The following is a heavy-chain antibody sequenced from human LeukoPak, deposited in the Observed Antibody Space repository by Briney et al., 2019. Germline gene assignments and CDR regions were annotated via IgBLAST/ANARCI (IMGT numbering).Heavy chain of an antibody. CDR3: ARDAGYGGYLYYFDY. V-gene: IGHV1-69*13. Sequence: SVKVSCKASGGTFSSYAISWVRRAPGQGLEWMGGIIPIFGTANYAQKFQGRVTITADESTSTAYMELSSLRSEDTAVYYCARDAGYGGYLYYFDYWGQGTLVTVSS. CDR1: GGTFSSYA. D-gene: IGHD5-12*01. J-gene: IGHJ4*02. CDR2: IIPIFGTA.